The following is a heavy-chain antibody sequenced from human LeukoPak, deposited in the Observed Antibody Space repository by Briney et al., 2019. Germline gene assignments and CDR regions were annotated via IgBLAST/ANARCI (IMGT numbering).Heavy chain of an antibody. Sequence: AGSLSVSRAASGFTFSTYWMHWVRQAPGKGLMWVSRINRDGSKPHHAPLLQGRFTISRDNAKNTLYLQVNSLRVEDTAVYYCARGTGYMTMDHWGLDRLAPVSS. J-gene: IGHJ1*01. D-gene: IGHD4/OR15-4a*01. CDR1: GFTFSTYW. CDR3: ARGTGYMTMDH. CDR2: INRDGSKP. V-gene: IGHV3-74*01.